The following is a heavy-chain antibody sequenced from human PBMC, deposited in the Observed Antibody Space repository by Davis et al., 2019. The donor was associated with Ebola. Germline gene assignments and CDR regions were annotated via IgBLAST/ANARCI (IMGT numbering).Heavy chain of an antibody. J-gene: IGHJ4*02. CDR3: ASHYYDSSVARIDY. CDR1: GYTFTSYG. V-gene: IGHV1-18*04. D-gene: IGHD3-22*01. Sequence: ASVKVSCKASGYTFTSYGISWVRQAPGQGLEWMGWISAYNGNTNYAQKLQGRVTITADESTSTAYMELSSLRSEDTAVYYCASHYYDSSVARIDYWGQGTLVTVSS. CDR2: ISAYNGNT.